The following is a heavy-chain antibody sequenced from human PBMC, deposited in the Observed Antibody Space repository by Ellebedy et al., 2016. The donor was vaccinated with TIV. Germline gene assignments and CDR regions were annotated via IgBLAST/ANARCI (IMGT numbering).Heavy chain of an antibody. V-gene: IGHV3-23*01. CDR2: IRGSGGST. CDR3: VRGSSIYAMDV. CDR1: GFTFSSYD. D-gene: IGHD2-2*01. Sequence: GGSLRLXXAASGFTFSSYDMNWVRQAPGKGLEWVSAIRGSGGSTDYADSVKGRFTISRDNAKNTLYLQMNSLRAEDTAVYFCVRGSSIYAMDVWGQGTTVTVSS. J-gene: IGHJ6*02.